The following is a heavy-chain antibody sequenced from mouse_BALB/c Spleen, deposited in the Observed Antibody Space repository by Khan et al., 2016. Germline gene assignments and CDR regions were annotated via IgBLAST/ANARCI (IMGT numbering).Heavy chain of an antibody. CDR1: GFTFSSYA. V-gene: IGHV5-9-3*01. CDR3: ARQGMDY. J-gene: IGHJ4*01. Sequence: EVELVESGGGLVKPGGSLKLSCAASGFTFSSYAMSWVRQTPEKRLEWVATISSGGSYTYYPDSVKGRFTISRDNAKNTLYLQMSSLRSEDTAMYYCARQGMDYWGQGTSVTVSS. CDR2: ISSGGSYT.